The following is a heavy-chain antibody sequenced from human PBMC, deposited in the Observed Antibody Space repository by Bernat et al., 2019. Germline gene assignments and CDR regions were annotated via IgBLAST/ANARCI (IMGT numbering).Heavy chain of an antibody. V-gene: IGHV3-30*03. D-gene: IGHD6-19*01. CDR1: GFTFSSYG. Sequence: QVQLVESGGGVVQPGRSPRLSCAASGFTFSSYGMHWVRQAPGKGLEWVAVISYDGSNKYYADSVKGRFTISRDNSKNTLYLQMNSLRAEDTAVYYCATTIAVAGPSSAYYGMDVWGQGTTVTVYS. CDR3: ATTIAVAGPSSAYYGMDV. CDR2: ISYDGSNK. J-gene: IGHJ6*02.